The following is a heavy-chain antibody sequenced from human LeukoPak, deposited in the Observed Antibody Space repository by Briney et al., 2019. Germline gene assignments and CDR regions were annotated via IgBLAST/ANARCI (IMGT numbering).Heavy chain of an antibody. V-gene: IGHV3-21*01. CDR3: AKSGIAAAGTVDY. CDR2: ISSSSSYI. CDR1: GFTLSSYS. Sequence: GGSLRLSCAASGFTLSSYSMNWVRQAPGKGLEWVSCISSSSSYIYYADSVKGRFTISRDNSKNTLYLQMNSLRAEDTAVYYCAKSGIAAAGTVDYWGQGTLVTVSS. J-gene: IGHJ4*02. D-gene: IGHD6-13*01.